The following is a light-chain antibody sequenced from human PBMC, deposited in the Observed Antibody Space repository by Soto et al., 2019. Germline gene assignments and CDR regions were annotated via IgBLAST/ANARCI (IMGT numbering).Light chain of an antibody. J-gene: IGKJ2*01. CDR2: GAS. CDR3: QQYDTSPGT. CDR1: QSVRSTY. Sequence: EIVLPQSPGTLSLSPGERATLACRASQSVRSTYLAWYQQKPGQAPRLLIYGASSRATGIPDRFSGSGSGTDFTLTTTRLEPEDFAVFYCQQYDTSPGTFGQGTKLEIK. V-gene: IGKV3-20*01.